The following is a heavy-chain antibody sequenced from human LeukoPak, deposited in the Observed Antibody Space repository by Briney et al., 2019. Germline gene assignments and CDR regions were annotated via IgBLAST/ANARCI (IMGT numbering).Heavy chain of an antibody. CDR3: ARDPAGTLDY. CDR2: ISAYNGNT. D-gene: IGHD1-1*01. CDR1: GYTFTSYG. V-gene: IGHV1-18*01. Sequence: ASVTVSCRASGYTFTSYGISWVRQAPGQGIEWMGWISAYNGNTNYAQKLQGRVTMTPDTSTSTAYMELRSLRSDDTAVYYCARDPAGTLDYWGQGTLVTVSS. J-gene: IGHJ4*02.